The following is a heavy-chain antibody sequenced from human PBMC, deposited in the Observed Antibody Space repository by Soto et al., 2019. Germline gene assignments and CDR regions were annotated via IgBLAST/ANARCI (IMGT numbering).Heavy chain of an antibody. CDR2: IKKDESKK. CDR1: GFSFSNYW. V-gene: IGHV3-7*05. D-gene: IGHD6-13*01. Sequence: EERLVESGGGLVQPGGSLRLSCVASGFSFSNYWMTWVRQAPGKGLEWVANIKKDESKKSYLDSVRGRFTISRDNAKNSLYLQMDSLPAEDTALYYCARDVSPGSSTWYFDAFDLWGQGTMVTVSS. J-gene: IGHJ3*01. CDR3: ARDVSPGSSTWYFDAFDL.